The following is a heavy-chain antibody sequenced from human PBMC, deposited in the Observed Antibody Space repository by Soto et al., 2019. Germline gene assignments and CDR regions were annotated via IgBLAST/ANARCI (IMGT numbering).Heavy chain of an antibody. CDR3: ASGIQLWLRRINNGYSG. Sequence: QVQLVQSGAEVKKPASSVKVSCKAPGGTFSTYAISWVRQAPGQGLEWMGGIIPMFGTANYAQRFQDRVTMTADESTNTVYMELSSLRSEDPAVYFCASGIQLWLRRINNGYSGWGQGTLVTVSS. J-gene: IGHJ4*02. CDR2: IIPMFGTA. V-gene: IGHV1-69*12. D-gene: IGHD5-18*01. CDR1: GGTFSTYA.